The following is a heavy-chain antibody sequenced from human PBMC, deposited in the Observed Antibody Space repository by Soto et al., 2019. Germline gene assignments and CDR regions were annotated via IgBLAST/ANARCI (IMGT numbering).Heavy chain of an antibody. CDR3: ASPYAISFHY. V-gene: IGHV3-30-3*01. D-gene: IGHD2-8*01. CDR2: ISYDGSNK. J-gene: IGHJ4*02. CDR1: GFTFSSYA. Sequence: GGSLRLSCAASGFTFSSYAMHWVRQAPGKGLEWVAVISYDGSNKYYADSVKGRFTISRDNSKNTLYLQMNSLRAEDTAVYCCASPYAISFHYWGQGALVTVSS.